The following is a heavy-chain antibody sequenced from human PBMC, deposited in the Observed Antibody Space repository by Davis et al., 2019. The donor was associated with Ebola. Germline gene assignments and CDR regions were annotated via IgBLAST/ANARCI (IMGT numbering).Heavy chain of an antibody. CDR1: GFTFSNAW. J-gene: IGHJ4*02. Sequence: GESLKISCAASGFTFSNAWMSWVRQAPGKGLEWVGRIKSKTDGGTTDYAAPVKGRFTISRDDSKNTLYLQMNSLKTEDTAVYYCITDQVGALGYFDYWGQGTLVTVSS. V-gene: IGHV3-15*01. D-gene: IGHD1-26*01. CDR2: IKSKTDGGTT. CDR3: ITDQVGALGYFDY.